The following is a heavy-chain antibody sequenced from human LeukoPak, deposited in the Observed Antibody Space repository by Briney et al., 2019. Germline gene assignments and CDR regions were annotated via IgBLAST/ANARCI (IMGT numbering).Heavy chain of an antibody. CDR2: ISYDGSNK. CDR3: AKFYGVCFDY. Sequence: GGSLRLSCAASGFTFSSYGMHWVRQAPGKGLEWVAVISYDGSNKYYADSVKGRFTISRDNSKNTLYLQMNSLGAEDTAVYYCAKFYGVCFDYWGQGTLVTVSS. CDR1: GFTFSSYG. V-gene: IGHV3-30*18. D-gene: IGHD4-17*01. J-gene: IGHJ4*02.